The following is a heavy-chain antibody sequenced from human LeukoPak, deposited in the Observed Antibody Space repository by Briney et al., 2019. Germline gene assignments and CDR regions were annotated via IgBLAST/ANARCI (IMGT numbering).Heavy chain of an antibody. Sequence: ETLSLTCTVSGGSISSYYWSWIRQPAGKGLEWIGRIYTSGSTNYNPSLKNRVTISVDTSKNQFSLTLSSVIAADTAVYYCARGVVGVDDAFDIWGQGTMVTVSS. D-gene: IGHD2-2*01. CDR2: IYTSGST. V-gene: IGHV4-4*07. CDR3: ARGVVGVDDAFDI. J-gene: IGHJ3*02. CDR1: GGSISSYY.